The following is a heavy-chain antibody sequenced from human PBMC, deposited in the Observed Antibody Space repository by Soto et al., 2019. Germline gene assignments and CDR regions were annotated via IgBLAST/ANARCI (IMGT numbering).Heavy chain of an antibody. CDR1: GFALSDYG. J-gene: IGHJ4*02. CDR3: XXXXXXXXXAGYLDH. Sequence: QVQVVESGGGMVQAGTSLTLSCAVSGFALSDYGMHWVRLPRGRGLEWVSVIGYTGKYDYYADSVKGRFTVSRDTSKNTVFLHMNRLRAEXXAVYYCXXXXXXXXXAGYLDHWGQGTLVTVSS. V-gene: IGHV3-33*01. CDR2: IGYTGKYD.